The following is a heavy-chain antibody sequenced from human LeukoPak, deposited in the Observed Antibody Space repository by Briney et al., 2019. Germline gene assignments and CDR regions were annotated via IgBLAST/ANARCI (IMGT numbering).Heavy chain of an antibody. J-gene: IGHJ2*01. Sequence: PLETLSLTCAVSGYSISSGYYWGWIRQPPGQGLEWIGSIYHSGSTYYNPSLKSRVTISVDTSKNQFSLKLSSVTAADTAVYYCASAFVVVVAGSFDLWGRGTLVTVSS. CDR3: ASAFVVVVAGSFDL. CDR2: IYHSGST. CDR1: GYSISSGYY. V-gene: IGHV4-38-2*01. D-gene: IGHD2-15*01.